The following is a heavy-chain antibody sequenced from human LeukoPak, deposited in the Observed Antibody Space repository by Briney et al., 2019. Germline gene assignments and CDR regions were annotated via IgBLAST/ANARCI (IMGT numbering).Heavy chain of an antibody. Sequence: ASVKVSCKASGGTSSSYAISCVRQAAGQGLGWMGGFIPIFGTANYAQKLHGRVTITTNESTSTAYVELSSLRSEDTAVYYCARANLDIGVVPAATVSGVWFDPWGQGTLVTVSS. D-gene: IGHD2-2*03. V-gene: IGHV1-69*05. CDR2: FIPIFGTA. CDR3: ARANLDIGVVPAATVSGVWFDP. CDR1: GGTSSSYA. J-gene: IGHJ5*02.